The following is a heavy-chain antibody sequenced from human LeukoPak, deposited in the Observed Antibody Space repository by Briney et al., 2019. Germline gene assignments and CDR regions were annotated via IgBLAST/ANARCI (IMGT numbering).Heavy chain of an antibody. Sequence: SETLSLTCTVSGGSISSYYWSWIRQPPGKGLECIGFIYYSGSTNYNPSLKSRVTISVDTSKNQFSLKLSSVTAADTAVYYCARGRRSTYAFDIWGQGTMVTVSS. D-gene: IGHD1-14*01. V-gene: IGHV4-59*01. CDR3: ARGRRSTYAFDI. J-gene: IGHJ3*02. CDR2: IYYSGST. CDR1: GGSISSYY.